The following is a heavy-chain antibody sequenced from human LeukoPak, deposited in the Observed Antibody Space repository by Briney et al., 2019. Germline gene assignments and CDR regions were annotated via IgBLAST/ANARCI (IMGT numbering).Heavy chain of an antibody. J-gene: IGHJ6*02. CDR1: AFTFSTYG. Sequence: PGGSLRLSCAASAFTFSTYGMNWVRQAPGKGLEWVAVISYDGSNKYYADSVKGRFTVSRDNSKNTLYLQMNSLRAEDTAVYYCAKSLVPEAPYYYGMDVWGQGTTVTVSS. CDR2: ISYDGSNK. V-gene: IGHV3-30*18. CDR3: AKSLVPEAPYYYGMDV.